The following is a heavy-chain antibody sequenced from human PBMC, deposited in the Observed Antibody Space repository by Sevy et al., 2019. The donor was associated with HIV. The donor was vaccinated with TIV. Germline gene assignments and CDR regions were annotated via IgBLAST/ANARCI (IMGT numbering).Heavy chain of an antibody. CDR3: ARDPGYNYLFYYFDD. D-gene: IGHD5-18*01. CDR2: IWYDGSNK. Sequence: VGYLRLSCAASGFTFRNDGMHWVRQAPGKGLEWVAVIWYDGSNKEYADSVKGRFTISRDNSKNTLYLEMNSLRAEDTAVYYCARDPGYNYLFYYFDDWGQGTLVTVSS. CDR1: GFTFRNDG. J-gene: IGHJ4*02. V-gene: IGHV3-33*01.